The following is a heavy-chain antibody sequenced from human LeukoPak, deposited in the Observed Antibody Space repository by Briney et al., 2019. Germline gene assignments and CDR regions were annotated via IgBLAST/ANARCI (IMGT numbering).Heavy chain of an antibody. CDR1: GGSFSGYY. D-gene: IGHD5-24*01. CDR3: ARGVRWLQLSYFDL. Sequence: SETLSLTCAVYGGSFSGYYWSWIRQPPGKGLEWIEEINHSGSTNYNPSLKSRVTISVDTSKNQFSLKLSSVTAADTAVYYCARGVRWLQLSYFDLWGRGTLVTVSS. V-gene: IGHV4-34*01. J-gene: IGHJ2*01. CDR2: INHSGST.